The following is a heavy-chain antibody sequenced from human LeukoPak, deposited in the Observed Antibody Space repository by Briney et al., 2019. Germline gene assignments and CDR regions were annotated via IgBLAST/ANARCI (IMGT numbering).Heavy chain of an antibody. CDR3: ARVDGGPPYYYYYMDV. J-gene: IGHJ6*03. D-gene: IGHD5-24*01. V-gene: IGHV1-8*01. CDR1: GYTFTSYD. Sequence: GASVKVSCKASGYTFTSYDINWVRQATGQGLEWMGWMNPNSGNTGYAHKFQGRVTMTRNTSISTAYMELSSLRSEDTAVYYCARVDGGPPYYYYYMDVWGKGTMVTVSS. CDR2: MNPNSGNT.